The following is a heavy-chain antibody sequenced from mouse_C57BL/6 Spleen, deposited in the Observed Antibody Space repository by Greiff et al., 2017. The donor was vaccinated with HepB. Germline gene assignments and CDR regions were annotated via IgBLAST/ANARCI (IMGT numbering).Heavy chain of an antibody. V-gene: IGHV1-55*01. CDR1: GYTFTSYW. CDR3: ARAIYYGNYIDY. Sequence: QVQLKQPGAELVKPGASVKMSCKASGYTFTSYWITWVKQRPGQGLEWIGDIYPGSGSTNYNEKFKSKATLTVDTSSSTAYMQLSSLTSEDSAVYYCARAIYYGNYIDYWGQGTTLTVSS. CDR2: IYPGSGST. J-gene: IGHJ2*01. D-gene: IGHD2-1*01.